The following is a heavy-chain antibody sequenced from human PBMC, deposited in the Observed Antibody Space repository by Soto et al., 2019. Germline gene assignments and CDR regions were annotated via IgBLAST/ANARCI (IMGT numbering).Heavy chain of an antibody. CDR3: ARSSVGFGDVKS. CDR2: FFDSGTA. D-gene: IGHD3-10*01. CDR1: GASINSRSDY. Sequence: QVQLQESGPGLVKPSQTLSLTCIVSGASINSRSDYWTWVRQYPGEGLEWIGYFFDSGTAHYNPSLKIRVTISVETSKNHFSLNMTSVTAADTALYFCARSSVGFGDVKSWGQGTLVVVSS. V-gene: IGHV4-31*03. J-gene: IGHJ4*02.